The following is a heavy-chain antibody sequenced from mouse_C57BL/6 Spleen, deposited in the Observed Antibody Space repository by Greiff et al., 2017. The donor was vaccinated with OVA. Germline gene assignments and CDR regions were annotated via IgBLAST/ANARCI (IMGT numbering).Heavy chain of an antibody. CDR2: ISSGGSYT. Sequence: DVKLVESGGDLVKPGGSLKLSCAASGFTFSSYGMSWVRQTPDKRLEWVATISSGGSYTYYPDSVKGRFTISRDNAKNTLYLQMSSLKSEDTAMYYCARPAGSSPYFDYWGQGTTLTVSS. V-gene: IGHV5-6*02. CDR3: ARPAGSSPYFDY. J-gene: IGHJ2*01. CDR1: GFTFSSYG.